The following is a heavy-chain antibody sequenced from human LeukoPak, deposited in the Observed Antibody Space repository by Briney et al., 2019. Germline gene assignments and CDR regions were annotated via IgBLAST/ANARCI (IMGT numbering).Heavy chain of an antibody. CDR2: INQDGGGK. Sequence: GGSLRLSCAASGFTFSDYLLSWVRQAPGKGLEWVTNINQDGGGKYYVDSVNGRFTISRDNAKNSLYLQLNSLRAEDTAVYYCARDGWGGYLDSWGQGTLVTVSS. CDR3: ARDGWGGYLDS. D-gene: IGHD3-16*01. J-gene: IGHJ4*02. CDR1: GFTFSDYL. V-gene: IGHV3-7*01.